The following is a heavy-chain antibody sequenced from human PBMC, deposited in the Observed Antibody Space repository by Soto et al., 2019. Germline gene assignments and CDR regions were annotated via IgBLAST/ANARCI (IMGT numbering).Heavy chain of an antibody. CDR2: IYYSGST. V-gene: IGHV4-31*03. CDR3: ARVTYYYGSGSYSAYYFDY. Sequence: PSETLSLTCTVSGGSISSGGYYWSWIRQHPGKGLEWIGYIYYSGSTYYNPSLKSRVTISVDTSKNQFSLKLSSVTAADTAVYYCARVTYYYGSGSYSAYYFDYWGQGTLVTVSS. J-gene: IGHJ4*02. CDR1: GGSISSGGYY. D-gene: IGHD3-10*01.